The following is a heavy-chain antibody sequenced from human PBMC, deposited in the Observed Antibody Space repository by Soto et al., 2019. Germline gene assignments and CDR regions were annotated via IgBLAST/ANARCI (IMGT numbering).Heavy chain of an antibody. CDR2: INHSGST. V-gene: IGHV4-34*01. CDR3: ARDKITGLFDY. J-gene: IGHJ4*02. CDR1: GGSFSGYY. Sequence: SETLSLTCAVLGGSFSGYYWTWISQPPGTGLEWIGEINHSGSTNYNPSLKSRVTISVDTSKNQFSLKLTSVTAADTAVYYCARDKITGLFDYWGQGTLVTVS. D-gene: IGHD2-8*02.